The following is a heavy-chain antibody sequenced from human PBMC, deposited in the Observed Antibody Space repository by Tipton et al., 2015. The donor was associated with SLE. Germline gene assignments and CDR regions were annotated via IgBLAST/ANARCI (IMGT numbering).Heavy chain of an antibody. J-gene: IGHJ3*02. Sequence: SLRLSCAASGFTFSDYYMSWIRQAPGKGLEWVSYISSSSSYTNYADSVKGRFTISRDNAKNSLYLQMNSLRAEDTAVYYCARDLGYCSGGSCYGADAFDIWGQGTMVTVSS. CDR2: ISSSSSYT. V-gene: IGHV3-11*05. CDR1: GFTFSDYY. D-gene: IGHD2-15*01. CDR3: ARDLGYCSGGSCYGADAFDI.